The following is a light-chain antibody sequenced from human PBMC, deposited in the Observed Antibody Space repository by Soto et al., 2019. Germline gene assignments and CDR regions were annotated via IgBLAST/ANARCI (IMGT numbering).Light chain of an antibody. CDR1: KLGNKY. CDR3: QVWDSSTVV. Sequence: SYELTQPPSVSVSPGQTASITCSGDKLGNKYACWYQQKPGQSPVVVIYEDSKRPSGIPERFSGSNSGNTATLTISGTQAMDEAYYYCQVWDSSTVVFGGGTQLTVL. J-gene: IGLJ2*01. CDR2: EDS. V-gene: IGLV3-1*01.